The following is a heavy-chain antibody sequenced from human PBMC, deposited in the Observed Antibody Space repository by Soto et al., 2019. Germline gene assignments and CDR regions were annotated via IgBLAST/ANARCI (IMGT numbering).Heavy chain of an antibody. V-gene: IGHV3-30*18. CDR3: AKEGDFENSGYLAFDI. CDR2: VSSDGDTR. D-gene: IGHD3-22*01. J-gene: IGHJ3*02. CDR1: GFTFSKYG. Sequence: PGGSLRLSCAASGFTFSKYGIHWVRQPPGKGLEWVAVVSSDGDTRYYADSVKGRFAISRDNSKNTQYLQMNSLRAEDTAVYYCAKEGDFENSGYLAFDIWGQGTMVTVSS.